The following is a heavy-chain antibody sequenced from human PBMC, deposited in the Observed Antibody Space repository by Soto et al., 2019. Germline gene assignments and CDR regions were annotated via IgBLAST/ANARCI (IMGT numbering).Heavy chain of an antibody. Sequence: EVQLVESGGGLVQPGRSLRLSCAASGFTFDDYAMHWVRQVPGKGLEWVAGTAWNGAGTGYAGSVKGRFTISRDNAKNSLYLEMNSLRAEDTALYYCAKGDTSGWKPSIVGGTTFDYWGQGTLVTVSS. D-gene: IGHD1-26*01. CDR3: AKGDTSGWKPSIVGGTTFDY. CDR2: TAWNGAGT. V-gene: IGHV3-9*01. CDR1: GFTFDDYA. J-gene: IGHJ4*02.